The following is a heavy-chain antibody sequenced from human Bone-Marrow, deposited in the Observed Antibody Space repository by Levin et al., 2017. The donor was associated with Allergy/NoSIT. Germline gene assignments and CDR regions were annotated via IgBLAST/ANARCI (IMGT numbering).Heavy chain of an antibody. CDR2: IYTSGST. D-gene: IGHD3-10*01. J-gene: IGHJ6*03. CDR1: GDSSTSGSYY. CDR3: ARWFGDFPHYSYYMDV. V-gene: IGHV4-61*02. Sequence: SQTLSLTCTVSGDSSTSGSYYWSWVRQPAGKGLEWIGRIYTSGSTNYNPSLKSRATVAEDTSKRNFSLKLTSMTAADTAVYYCARWFGDFPHYSYYMDVWGKGTSVTVSS.